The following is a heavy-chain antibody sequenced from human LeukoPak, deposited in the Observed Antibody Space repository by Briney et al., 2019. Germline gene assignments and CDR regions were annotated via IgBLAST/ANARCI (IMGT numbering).Heavy chain of an antibody. V-gene: IGHV1-24*01. CDR1: GYTLTELS. D-gene: IGHD4-17*01. Sequence: ASVKVSCKVSGYTLTELSMHWVRQAPGKGLEWMGGFEPEDGETIYAQKFQGRVTMTEDTSTDTAYMELSSLRSEDTAVYYCATDRTAVTTGYYYGMDVWGQGTTVTVSS. CDR2: FEPEDGET. J-gene: IGHJ6*02. CDR3: ATDRTAVTTGYYYGMDV.